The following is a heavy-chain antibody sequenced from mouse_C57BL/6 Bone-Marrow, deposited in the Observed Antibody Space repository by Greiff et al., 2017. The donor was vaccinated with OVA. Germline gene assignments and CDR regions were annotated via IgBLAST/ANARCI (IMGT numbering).Heavy chain of an antibody. V-gene: IGHV1-59*01. Sequence: VQLQQPGAELVRPGTSVKLSCKASGYTFTSYWMHWVKQSPGQGLEWIGVIDPSDSYTNYNQKFKGKATLTVDTSSSTAYMQLSSLTSEDSAVYYCARRGSFAYWGQGTLVTVSA. CDR2: IDPSDSYT. J-gene: IGHJ3*01. CDR1: GYTFTSYW. CDR3: ARRGSFAY.